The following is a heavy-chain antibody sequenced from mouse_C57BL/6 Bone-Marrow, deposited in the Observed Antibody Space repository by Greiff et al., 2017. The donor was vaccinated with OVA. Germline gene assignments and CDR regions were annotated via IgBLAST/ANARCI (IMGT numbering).Heavy chain of an antibody. CDR2: INPNNGGT. CDR1: GYTFTDYN. CDR3: ARSLDGYYAMDY. J-gene: IGHJ4*01. V-gene: IGHV1-18*01. Sequence: VQLQQSGPELVKPGASVKIPCKASGYTFTDYNMDWVKQSHGKSLEWIGDINPNNGGTIYNQKFKGKATLTVDKSSSTAYMELRSLTSEDTAVYYCARSLDGYYAMDYWGQGTSVTVSS. D-gene: IGHD2-3*01.